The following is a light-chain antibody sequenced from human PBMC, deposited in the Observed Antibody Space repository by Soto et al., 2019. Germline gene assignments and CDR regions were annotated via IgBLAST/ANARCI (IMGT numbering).Light chain of an antibody. J-gene: IGLJ1*01. CDR2: DVS. Sequence: QSVLTQPASVSGSPGQSITISCTGTSSDVGGYNYVSWYQRHPGKAPKLMIFDVSNRPSGVSNRFSGSKSGNTASLTISGLQPEDEADYYCSSYTTSNTRQIVFGTGT. CDR3: SSYTTSNTRQIV. V-gene: IGLV2-14*03. CDR1: SSDVGGYNY.